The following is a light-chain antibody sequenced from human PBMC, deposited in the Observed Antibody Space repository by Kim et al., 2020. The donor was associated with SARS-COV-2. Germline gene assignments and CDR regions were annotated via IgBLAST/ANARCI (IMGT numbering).Light chain of an antibody. CDR2: GAS. CDR1: QVVSSN. V-gene: IGKV3-15*01. Sequence: SPGERATLTCRAIQVVSSNLAWYQQKPGQAPRLLIYGASTRATGVPARFSGSGSGTEFILTINSLQSEDFAIYYCQQYNNWPPLTFGGGTKVDIK. J-gene: IGKJ4*01. CDR3: QQYNNWPPLT.